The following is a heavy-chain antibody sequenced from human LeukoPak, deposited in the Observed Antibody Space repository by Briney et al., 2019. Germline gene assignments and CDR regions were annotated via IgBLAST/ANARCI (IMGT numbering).Heavy chain of an antibody. J-gene: IGHJ4*02. CDR1: GGSFSGYY. CDR3: ARVLRYGGNRFNFDY. Sequence: SETLSLTCAVYGGSFSGYYWSWIRQPPGKGLEWFGEINHSGSTNYNPSLKSRVTISVDTSKNQFSLKLSSVTAADTAVYYCARVLRYGGNRFNFDYWGQGTLVTVSS. D-gene: IGHD4-23*01. CDR2: INHSGST. V-gene: IGHV4-34*01.